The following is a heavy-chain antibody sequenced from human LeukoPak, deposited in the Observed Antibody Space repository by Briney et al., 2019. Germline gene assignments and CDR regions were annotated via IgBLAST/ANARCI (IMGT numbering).Heavy chain of an antibody. J-gene: IGHJ4*02. CDR3: TRLADHTGDH. V-gene: IGHV3-7*01. Sequence: GSLRLSCVTSGFSFRNYWMGWVRQAPGKGLEWVANINEDGSEKYYVDSVKGRFTISRDNAKNSVSLQMNSLRGEDTAVYYCTRLADHTGDHWGQGTLVTVSS. D-gene: IGHD7-27*01. CDR1: GFSFRNYW. CDR2: INEDGSEK.